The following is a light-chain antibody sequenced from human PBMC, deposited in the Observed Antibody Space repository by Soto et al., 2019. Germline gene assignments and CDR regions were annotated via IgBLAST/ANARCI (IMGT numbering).Light chain of an antibody. V-gene: IGKV3-20*01. CDR2: GAS. Sequence: EIVLTQSPGTLSLSPGERATLSCRASHSVSSSYLAWYQQKPGQAPRLLIYGASSRATGIPDRFSGSWSGKDFNITISRLEPDDFAVYYCQQDCSSPPMTFGQGTRLEIK. CDR1: HSVSSSY. J-gene: IGKJ5*01. CDR3: QQDCSSPPMT.